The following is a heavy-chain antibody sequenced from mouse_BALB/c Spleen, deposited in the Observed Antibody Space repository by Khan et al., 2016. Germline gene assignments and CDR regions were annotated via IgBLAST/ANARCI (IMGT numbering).Heavy chain of an antibody. CDR2: IRSKSNNYAT. J-gene: IGHJ2*01. D-gene: IGHD2-4*01. CDR3: VRMITGYFDY. V-gene: IGHV10-1*02. Sequence: EVKLEESGGGLVQPKGSLKLSCAASGFTFNTYAMNWVRQAPGKGLEWVARIRSKSNNYATYYADSVKDRFTISRDDSQSMLYLQMNNLKTEDTAMYYCVRMITGYFDYWGQGTTLTVSS. CDR1: GFTFNTYA.